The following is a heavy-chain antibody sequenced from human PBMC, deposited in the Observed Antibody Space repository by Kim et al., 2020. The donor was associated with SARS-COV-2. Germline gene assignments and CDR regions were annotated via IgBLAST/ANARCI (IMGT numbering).Heavy chain of an antibody. J-gene: IGHJ6*02. V-gene: IGHV6-1*01. Sequence: SQTLSLTCAISGDSVSSNNAAWNWIRQSPSRGLEWLGRTYYRSKWFNDYALSVKSRITINPDTSKNHFSPQLSSVTPEDTAVYYCANGGSGLGGMNVWGQGTTVTVS. CDR1: GDSVSSNNAA. D-gene: IGHD3-16*01. CDR3: ANGGSGLGGMNV. CDR2: TYYRSKWFN.